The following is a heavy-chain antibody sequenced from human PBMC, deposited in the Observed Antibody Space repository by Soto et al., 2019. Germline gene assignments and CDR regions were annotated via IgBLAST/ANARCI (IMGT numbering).Heavy chain of an antibody. CDR2: IKQDGSGK. CDR3: ARDRIFGVVIYYYYYGMDV. D-gene: IGHD3-3*02. V-gene: IGHV3-7*05. Sequence: PGGSLRLSCAASGFTFSSYWMSWVRQAPGKGLEWVANIKQDGSGKFYVDFVMGRFTFSRDYAKNSLYLQMNSLSVEDTAVFYCARDRIFGVVIYYYYYGMDVWGQGTTVTVSS. CDR1: GFTFSSYW. J-gene: IGHJ6*02.